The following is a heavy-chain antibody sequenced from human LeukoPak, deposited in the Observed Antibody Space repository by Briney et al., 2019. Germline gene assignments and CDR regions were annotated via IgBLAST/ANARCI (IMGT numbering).Heavy chain of an antibody. CDR3: ARGWVNKYSSGWYHIDY. CDR1: GGSFSGYY. V-gene: IGHV4-34*01. CDR2: INHSGST. J-gene: IGHJ4*02. Sequence: KPSETLSLTCAVYGGSFSGYYWSWIRQPPGGGLEWIGEINHSGSTNYNPSLKSRVTISVDTSKNQFSLKLSSVTAADTAVYYCARGWVNKYSSGWYHIDYWGQGTLVTVSS. D-gene: IGHD6-19*01.